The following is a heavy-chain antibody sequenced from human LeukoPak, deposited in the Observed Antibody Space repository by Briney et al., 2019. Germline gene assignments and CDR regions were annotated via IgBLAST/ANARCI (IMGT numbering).Heavy chain of an antibody. Sequence: SETLSLTCTVSGGSISSYYWSWIRQPAGKGLEWIGRVYTSGSTNYNPSLKSRVTMSVDTSKNQFSLKLSSVTAADTAVYYCARDLAGVVRANNAFDIWGQGTMVTVSS. CDR2: VYTSGST. V-gene: IGHV4-4*07. J-gene: IGHJ3*02. CDR3: ARDLAGVVRANNAFDI. D-gene: IGHD3-10*01. CDR1: GGSISSYY.